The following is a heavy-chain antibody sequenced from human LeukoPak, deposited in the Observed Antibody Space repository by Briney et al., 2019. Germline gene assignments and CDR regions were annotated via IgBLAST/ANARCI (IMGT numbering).Heavy chain of an antibody. V-gene: IGHV3-23*01. J-gene: IGHJ4*02. CDR3: AKVRDYDSSGYSDY. D-gene: IGHD3-22*01. CDR2: ISGSGGST. Sequence: GGSLRLSCAASGFTFSSYAMSWVRQAPGKGLEWVSAISGSGGSTYYVDSVKGRFTISGDNFKNTLYLQMNSLRAEDTAVYYCAKVRDYDSSGYSDYWGQGNLVTVSS. CDR1: GFTFSSYA.